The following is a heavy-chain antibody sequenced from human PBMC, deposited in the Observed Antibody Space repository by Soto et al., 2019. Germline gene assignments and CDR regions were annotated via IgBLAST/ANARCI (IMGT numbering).Heavy chain of an antibody. V-gene: IGHV4-59*01. D-gene: IGHD3-22*01. CDR1: GGSISSYY. Sequence: SETLSLTCTVSGGSISSYYWSWIRQPPGKGLEWIGYIYYSGSTNYNPSLKSRVTISVDTSKNQFSLKLSSVTAADTAVYYCARLRDSTGSYYWYFDYWGQGPLVTVSS. CDR2: IYYSGST. CDR3: ARLRDSTGSYYWYFDY. J-gene: IGHJ4*02.